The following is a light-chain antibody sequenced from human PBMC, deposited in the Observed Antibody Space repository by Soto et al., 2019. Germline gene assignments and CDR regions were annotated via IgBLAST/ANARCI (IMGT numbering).Light chain of an antibody. CDR2: GAS. J-gene: IGKJ4*01. V-gene: IGKV3-20*01. CDR3: QQYGSSPLT. CDR1: QSVNNN. Sequence: EIVMTQSPATLSVSPGERATLSCRASQSVNNNLAWYQQKPGQAPRLLIYGASTRATDVPDRFSGSGSGTDFTLTISRLEPEDFAVYYCQQYGSSPLTFGGGTKVDI.